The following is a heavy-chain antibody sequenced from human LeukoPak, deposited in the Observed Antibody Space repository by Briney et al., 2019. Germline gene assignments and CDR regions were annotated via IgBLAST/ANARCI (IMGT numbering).Heavy chain of an antibody. V-gene: IGHV4-59*01. Sequence: SETLSLTCTVSGGSISSYYWSWIRQPPGKGLEWIGYIYYSGSTNYNPSLKSRVTISVDTSKNQFSLKLSSVPAADTAVYYCARDRAFVGSTSASDYFDYWGQGTLVTVSS. D-gene: IGHD2-2*01. CDR2: IYYSGST. CDR3: ARDRAFVGSTSASDYFDY. J-gene: IGHJ4*02. CDR1: GGSISSYY.